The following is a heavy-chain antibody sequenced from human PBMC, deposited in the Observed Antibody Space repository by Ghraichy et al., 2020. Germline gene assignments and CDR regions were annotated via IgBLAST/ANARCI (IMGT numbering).Heavy chain of an antibody. CDR1: GFTFDDFA. V-gene: IGHV3-43D*03. Sequence: GGSLRLSCAASGFTFDDFAMHWVRQAPGKGLEWVSLISWDGGSTFYADSVKGRFSISRDNSKNSLYLQMNSLRPEDTALYYCAKDGVAIDGSKTEGLDYWGQGTLVTVSS. CDR2: ISWDGGST. CDR3: AKDGVAIDGSKTEGLDY. D-gene: IGHD3-10*01. J-gene: IGHJ4*02.